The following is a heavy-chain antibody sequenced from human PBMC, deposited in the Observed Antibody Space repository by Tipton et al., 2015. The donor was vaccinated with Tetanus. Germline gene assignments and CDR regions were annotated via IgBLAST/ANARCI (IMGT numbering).Heavy chain of an antibody. J-gene: IGHJ6*02. CDR3: ARGGDYAKYRDYLYYGLDV. D-gene: IGHD4-17*01. Sequence: QLVQSGAEVKKPGASVRVSCKASGYTFTVNYIHWVRQAPDQGLEWMGWINPDSGGTSYAQKFEGRATMTRDTSINTAYIELNRLRSDDTAVYYCARGGDYAKYRDYLYYGLDVWGQGTTVTVSS. CDR1: GYTFTVNY. V-gene: IGHV1-2*02. CDR2: INPDSGGT.